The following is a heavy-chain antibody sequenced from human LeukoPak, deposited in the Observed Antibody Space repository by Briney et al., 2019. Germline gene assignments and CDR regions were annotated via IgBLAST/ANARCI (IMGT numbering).Heavy chain of an antibody. CDR1: GFTFSSYA. CDR3: ATASQRSGWYFLYY. D-gene: IGHD6-19*01. CDR2: ISGSGGST. J-gene: IGHJ4*02. V-gene: IGHV3-23*01. Sequence: PGGSLRLSCAASGFTFSSYAMSWVRQAPGKGLEWVSAISGSGGSTYYADSVKGRFTISRDNSKNTLYLQMNSLRAEDTAVYYCATASQRSGWYFLYYWGQGTLVTVSS.